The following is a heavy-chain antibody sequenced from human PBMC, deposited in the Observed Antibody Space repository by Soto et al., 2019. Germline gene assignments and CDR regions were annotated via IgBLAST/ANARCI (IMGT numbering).Heavy chain of an antibody. CDR1: GFTFSSYA. CDR2: IRGTGDTT. D-gene: IGHD2-2*01. V-gene: IGHV3-23*01. Sequence: EVQLLESGGGLVQPGGSLRLSCAASGFTFSSYAMTWVRQAPGKGLEWVSVIRGTGDTTYYADSVKGRFTISRDNSKNTLYLQMSSLRAEDTAIYYCAKQQGPRTPYYYAMDVWGQGTTVTVSS. J-gene: IGHJ6*02. CDR3: AKQQGPRTPYYYAMDV.